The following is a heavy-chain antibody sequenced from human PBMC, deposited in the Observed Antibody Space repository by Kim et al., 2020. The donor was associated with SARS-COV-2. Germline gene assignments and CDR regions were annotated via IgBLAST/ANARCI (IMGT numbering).Heavy chain of an antibody. CDR3: ARGYDYVWGSYRYTPFDY. J-gene: IGHJ4*02. V-gene: IGHV1-3*01. Sequence: QGRVTITRDTSASTAYMELSSLRSEDTAVYYCARGYDYVWGSYRYTPFDYWGQGTLVTVSS. D-gene: IGHD3-16*02.